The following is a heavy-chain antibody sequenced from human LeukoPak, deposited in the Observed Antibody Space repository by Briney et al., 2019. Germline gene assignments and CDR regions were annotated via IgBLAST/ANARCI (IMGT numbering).Heavy chain of an antibody. Sequence: GGSLRLSCAASGFTFDDYAMHWVRQAPGKGLEWVSGISWNSGSIGYADSVKGRFTISRDNAKNSLYLQMNSLRAEDTALYYCAKDKYIGQQLALDYWGQGTLVTVSS. CDR2: ISWNSGSI. V-gene: IGHV3-9*01. CDR1: GFTFDDYA. D-gene: IGHD6-13*01. CDR3: AKDKYIGQQLALDY. J-gene: IGHJ4*02.